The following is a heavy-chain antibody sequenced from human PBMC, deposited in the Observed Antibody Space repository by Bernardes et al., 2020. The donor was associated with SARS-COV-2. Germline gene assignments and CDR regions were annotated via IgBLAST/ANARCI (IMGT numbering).Heavy chain of an antibody. CDR3: AREVRSGDRYFDF. Sequence: SETLSLTCTVSGGSISSYYCNWIRQSPGTGLEWIGYIHSSGSTKYNPSLQSRVTISIDPSTNQFSLNLSSVTAADTALSYCAREVRSGDRYFDFWGQGTLVTVSS. J-gene: IGHJ4*02. CDR2: IHSSGST. CDR1: GGSISSYY. D-gene: IGHD4-17*01. V-gene: IGHV4-59*01.